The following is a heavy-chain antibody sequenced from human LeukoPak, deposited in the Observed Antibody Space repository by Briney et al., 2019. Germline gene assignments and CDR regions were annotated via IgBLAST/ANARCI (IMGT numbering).Heavy chain of an antibody. J-gene: IGHJ4*02. D-gene: IGHD5-24*01. CDR3: VGYNSFDSSRPTAAPVDY. CDR2: IIPIFGTA. V-gene: IGHV1-69*13. Sequence: SVKVSCKASGGTFSSYATSWVRQAPGQGLEWMGGIIPIFGTANYAQKFQGRVTITADESTSTAYMELSSLRSEDTAVYYCVGYNSFDSSRPTAAPVDYWGQGTLVTVSS. CDR1: GGTFSSYA.